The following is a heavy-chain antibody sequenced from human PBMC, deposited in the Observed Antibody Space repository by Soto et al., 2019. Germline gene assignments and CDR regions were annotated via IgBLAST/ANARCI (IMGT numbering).Heavy chain of an antibody. CDR2: IYYTGST. CDR3: ARRRDGYTGVWFDP. CDR1: GAPISAFY. V-gene: IGHV4-59*01. Sequence: ETLSLTCTVSGAPISAFYWSWIRQSPGKRLEWIGHIYYTGSTNYNPSLNSRVTISLDTSKNQFSLRLNSVTAADTAVYYCARRRDGYTGVWFDPWGQGTLVTVSS. D-gene: IGHD5-12*01. J-gene: IGHJ5*02.